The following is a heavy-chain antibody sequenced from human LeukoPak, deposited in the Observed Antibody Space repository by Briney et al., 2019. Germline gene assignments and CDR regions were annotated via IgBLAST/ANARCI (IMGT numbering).Heavy chain of an antibody. Sequence: ASVNVSCKASGGTFSSYAISWVRQAPGQGLEWMGRIIPILGIANYAQKFQGRVTITADKSTSTAYMELSSLRSEDTAVYYCARDHLELPYYGMDVWGQGTTVTVSS. J-gene: IGHJ6*02. V-gene: IGHV1-69*04. CDR1: GGTFSSYA. CDR2: IIPILGIA. D-gene: IGHD1-7*01. CDR3: ARDHLELPYYGMDV.